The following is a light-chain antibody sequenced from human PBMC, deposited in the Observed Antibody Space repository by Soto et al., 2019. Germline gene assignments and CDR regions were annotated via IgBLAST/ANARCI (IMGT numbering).Light chain of an antibody. J-gene: IGKJ4*01. Sequence: DIVMTQSPLFLSVTPGEPASISCRSSQSLLHDNGFNFLNWYLQKPGQSPQLLISLGSSRASGVPDRFSGSASGRDFTLLISRVEAEDVGVFCCMQALETPITFGGGTKVDIK. V-gene: IGKV2-28*01. CDR1: QSLLHDNGFNF. CDR2: LGS. CDR3: MQALETPIT.